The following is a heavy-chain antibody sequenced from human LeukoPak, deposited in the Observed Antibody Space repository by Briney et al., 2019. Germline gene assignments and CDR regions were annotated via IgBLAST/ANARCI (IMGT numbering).Heavy chain of an antibody. D-gene: IGHD3-3*01. Sequence: SVKVSCKASGGTFSTYAISWVRQAPGQGLEWMGGIIPIFGTTNYAQKFQGRVTITADESTGTAYMELSSLRSEDTAVYYCARGVRITIFGGFYYYMDVWGKGTTVTVSS. V-gene: IGHV1-69*01. CDR2: IIPIFGTT. J-gene: IGHJ6*03. CDR1: GGTFSTYA. CDR3: ARGVRITIFGGFYYYMDV.